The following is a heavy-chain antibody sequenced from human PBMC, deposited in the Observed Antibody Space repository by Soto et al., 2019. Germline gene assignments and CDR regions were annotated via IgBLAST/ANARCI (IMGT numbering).Heavy chain of an antibody. V-gene: IGHV5-10-1*01. J-gene: IGHJ4*02. CDR2: IDPSDSST. D-gene: IGHD5-12*01. CDR1: GNSFTKYL. CDR3: ASTPKWLQFHFDS. Sequence: GDSLKISCKYSGNSFTKYLSNWVRQMPGKGLEWVGRIDPSDSSTKSSPSFQGHVTISGDKSIRTAYLQWTGLQTSDTAMYYCASTPKWLQFHFDSWGQGTLVTVSS.